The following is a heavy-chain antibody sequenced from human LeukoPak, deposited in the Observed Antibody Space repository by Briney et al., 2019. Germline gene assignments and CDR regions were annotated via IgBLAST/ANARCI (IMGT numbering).Heavy chain of an antibody. V-gene: IGHV4-39*07. Sequence: SETLSLTCSVSGGSFSSTSYYWGWIRQPPGKGLEWIGSIYYSRSTYYNPSLKSRVTMSVDTSKKQFSLNLSSVTAADTAVYYCARDDVAAAGTYYWGQGTLVTVSS. J-gene: IGHJ4*02. CDR2: IYYSRST. CDR1: GGSFSSTSYY. D-gene: IGHD6-13*01. CDR3: ARDDVAAAGTYY.